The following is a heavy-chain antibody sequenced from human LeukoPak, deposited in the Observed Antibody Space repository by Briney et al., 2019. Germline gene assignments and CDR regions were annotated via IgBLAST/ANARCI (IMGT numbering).Heavy chain of an antibody. V-gene: IGHV4-4*02. CDR2: IYYSGTS. CDR1: GASISSGDW. CDR3: ARDSWQRLAWFDP. D-gene: IGHD4-11*01. J-gene: IGHJ5*02. Sequence: PSETLSLTCAVSGASISSGDWWNWVRPPPGKGLEWVGSIYYSGTSNYNPSLKSRITISVDKSKNQFSLKLNSLTAADTAVYFCARDSWQRLAWFDPWGPGILVTVSS.